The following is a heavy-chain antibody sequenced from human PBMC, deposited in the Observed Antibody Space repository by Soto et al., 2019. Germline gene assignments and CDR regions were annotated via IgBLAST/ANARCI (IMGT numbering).Heavy chain of an antibody. Sequence: SSETLSLTCTVSGGSISSYYWSWIRQPAGKGLEWIGRIYTSGSTNYNPSLKSRVTMSVDTSKNQFSLKLSSVTAADTAVYYCAREQNYYGSGSYFDPWGQGTLVTVSS. D-gene: IGHD3-10*01. CDR1: GGSISSYY. J-gene: IGHJ5*02. CDR3: AREQNYYGSGSYFDP. V-gene: IGHV4-4*07. CDR2: IYTSGST.